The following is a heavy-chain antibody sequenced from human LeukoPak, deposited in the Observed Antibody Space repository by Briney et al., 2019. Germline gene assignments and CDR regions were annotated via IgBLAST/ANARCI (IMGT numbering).Heavy chain of an antibody. CDR2: VNSDGSST. V-gene: IGHV3-74*01. Sequence: GGSLRLSCAASGFTFSSYWMHWVRQAPGKGLVWVSRVNSDGSSTSYADSVKGRFTISRDNAKNTLYLQMNSLRAEDTAVYYCARDRSWYYYYYYYMDVWGKGTTVTVSS. J-gene: IGHJ6*03. D-gene: IGHD6-13*01. CDR1: GFTFSSYW. CDR3: ARDRSWYYYYYYYMDV.